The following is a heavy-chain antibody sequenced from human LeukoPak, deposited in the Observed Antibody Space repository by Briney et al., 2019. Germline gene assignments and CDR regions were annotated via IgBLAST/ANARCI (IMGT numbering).Heavy chain of an antibody. D-gene: IGHD2-8*01. Sequence: SETLSLTCAVYGGSFSGYYWSWIRQPPGKGLEWIGEINHSGSTNYNPSLKSRVTISVDTSKNQFSLKLSSVTAADTAVYYCARDSPALKLLDYWGQGTLVTVSS. CDR3: ARDSPALKLLDY. CDR1: GGSFSGYY. J-gene: IGHJ4*02. CDR2: INHSGST. V-gene: IGHV4-34*01.